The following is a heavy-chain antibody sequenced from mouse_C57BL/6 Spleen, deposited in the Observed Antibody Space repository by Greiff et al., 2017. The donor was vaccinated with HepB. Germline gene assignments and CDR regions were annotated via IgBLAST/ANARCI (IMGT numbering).Heavy chain of an antibody. CDR3: AALYYGNYGYYAMDY. Sequence: VKLVESGAELVKPGASVKISCKASGYAFSSYWMNWVKQRPGKGLEWIGQIYPGDGDTNYNGKFKGKATLTADKSSSTAYMQLSSLTSEDSAVYFCAALYYGNYGYYAMDYWGQGTSVTVSS. CDR1: GYAFSSYW. CDR2: IYPGDGDT. V-gene: IGHV1-80*01. J-gene: IGHJ4*01. D-gene: IGHD2-1*01.